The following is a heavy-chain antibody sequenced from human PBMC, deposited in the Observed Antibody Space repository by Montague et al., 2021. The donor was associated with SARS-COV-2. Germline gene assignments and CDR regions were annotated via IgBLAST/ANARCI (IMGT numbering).Heavy chain of an antibody. D-gene: IGHD3-10*01. J-gene: IGHJ3*02. CDR2: IYYSGTT. CDR3: ARPLVRGVPKAFDI. V-gene: IGHV4-39*01. CDR1: GGSITRNYY. Sequence: SETLSLTCTVSGGSITRNYYWGWIRQPPGKGLEWVGNIYYSGTTFINPXXESRVTISVDASKNQSSLNLTSVTAADTAVYYCARPLVRGVPKAFDIWGQGALVIVSS.